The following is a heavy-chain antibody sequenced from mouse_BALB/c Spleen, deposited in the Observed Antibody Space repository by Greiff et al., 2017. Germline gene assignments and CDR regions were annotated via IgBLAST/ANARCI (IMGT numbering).Heavy chain of an antibody. J-gene: IGHJ3*01. CDR1: GYTFTSYY. Sequence: QVQLQQSGPELVKPGASVRISCKASGYTFTSYYIHWVKQRPGHGLEWIGDIYPGGGYTNYNEKFKGKATLTADTSSSTAYMQLSSLTSEDSAVYFCARVEETTAAWFAYWGQGTLVTVSA. CDR2: IYPGGGYT. D-gene: IGHD1-2*01. CDR3: ARVEETTAAWFAY. V-gene: IGHV1-66*01.